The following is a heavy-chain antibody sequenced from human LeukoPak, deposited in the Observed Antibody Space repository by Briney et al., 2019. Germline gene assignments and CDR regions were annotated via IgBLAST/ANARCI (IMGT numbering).Heavy chain of an antibody. CDR2: ISWNSGSI. D-gene: IGHD3-22*01. CDR1: GFTFDDYG. V-gene: IGHV3-9*01. J-gene: IGHJ4*02. CDR3: AKDQNFYDGSGYYYPANHFDY. Sequence: PGGSLRLSCAASGFTFDDYGMSWVRQAPGKGLEWVSGISWNSGSIGYADSVKGRFTISRDNSKNTLYLQVNSLRTEDTAVYYCAKDQNFYDGSGYYYPANHFDYWGQGTLVTVSS.